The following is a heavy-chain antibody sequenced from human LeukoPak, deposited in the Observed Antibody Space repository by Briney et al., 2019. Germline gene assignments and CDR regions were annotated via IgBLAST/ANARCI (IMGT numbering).Heavy chain of an antibody. J-gene: IGHJ6*03. D-gene: IGHD5-18*01. CDR1: GFTFSTYW. CDR3: AKDTGGYSYGTHYYNYMDV. CDR2: IKKDGSEK. V-gene: IGHV3-7*03. Sequence: GGSLRLSCAASGFTFSTYWMNWVRQAPGKGLEWVANIKKDGSEKYYVDSVKGRFTISRDNAKNSLYLQMNSLRAEDTAVYYCAKDTGGYSYGTHYYNYMDVWGKGTTVTVSS.